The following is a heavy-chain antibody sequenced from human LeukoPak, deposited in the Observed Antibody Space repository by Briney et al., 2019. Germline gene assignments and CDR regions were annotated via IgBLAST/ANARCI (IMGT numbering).Heavy chain of an antibody. J-gene: IGHJ4*02. CDR2: ITPSGGT. V-gene: IGHV1-2*02. Sequence: GASVKVSCKASGYTFTSYAMHWVRQAPGQGLEWMGWITPSGGTNYPQKFQGRVAITSDTSITTAYMDLSMLTSDDTAVYYCARDRYGDGFAHFDYWGQGALVTVSS. CDR1: GYTFTSYA. D-gene: IGHD5-24*01. CDR3: ARDRYGDGFAHFDY.